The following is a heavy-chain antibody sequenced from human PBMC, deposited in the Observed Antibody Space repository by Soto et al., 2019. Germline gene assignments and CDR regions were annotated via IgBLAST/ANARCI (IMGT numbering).Heavy chain of an antibody. D-gene: IGHD4-17*01. J-gene: IGHJ4*02. Sequence: GESLKISCAASGFIFSTYLMHWVRQAPGKGLEWVALISYDGSNKYYADSVKGRFTISRDNSKNTLYLQMNSLRTEDTAVYYCAKPSYGDYLFDYWGLGTLVTVSS. V-gene: IGHV3-30*18. CDR1: GFIFSTYL. CDR2: ISYDGSNK. CDR3: AKPSYGDYLFDY.